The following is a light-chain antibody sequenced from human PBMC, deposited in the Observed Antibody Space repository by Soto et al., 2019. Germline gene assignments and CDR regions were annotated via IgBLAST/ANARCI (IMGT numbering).Light chain of an antibody. CDR3: QSYDSSLSAWV. CDR1: GSNLGAGYD. CDR2: RNS. Sequence: QPVLTQPPSVSGAPGQRVTISCTGSGSNLGAGYDVHWYQHLPETAPKLLMYRNSNRPSGVPDRFSGSKSGTSASLAITGLQAEDEADFYCQSYDSSLSAWVLGGGTKLTVL. J-gene: IGLJ3*02. V-gene: IGLV1-40*01.